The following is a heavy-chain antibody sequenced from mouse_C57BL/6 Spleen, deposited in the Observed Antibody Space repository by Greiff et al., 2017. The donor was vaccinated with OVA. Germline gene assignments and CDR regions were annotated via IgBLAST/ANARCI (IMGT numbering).Heavy chain of an antibody. CDR3: ARRGSLCPFDY. J-gene: IGHJ2*01. D-gene: IGHD6-1*01. CDR1: GYSITSGYY. V-gene: IGHV3-6*01. Sequence: EVKLMESGPGLVKPSQSLSLTCSVTGYSITSGYYWNWIRQFPGNKLEWMGYISYDGSNNYNPSLKNRISITRDTSKNQFFLKLNSVTTEDTATYYCARRGSLCPFDYWGQGTTLTVSS. CDR2: ISYDGSN.